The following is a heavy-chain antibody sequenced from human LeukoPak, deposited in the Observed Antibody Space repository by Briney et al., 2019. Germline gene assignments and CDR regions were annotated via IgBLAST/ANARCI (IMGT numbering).Heavy chain of an antibody. Sequence: ASVKVSCKASGYTFTSYGISWVRQAPGQGLEWMGWISAYNGNTNYAQKLQGRVTMTTDTSTSTAYMELRSLRSDDTAVYYCAALVGSSSWYLASDPWGQGTLVTVSS. CDR1: GYTFTSYG. V-gene: IGHV1-18*01. CDR3: AALVGSSSWYLASDP. CDR2: ISAYNGNT. J-gene: IGHJ5*02. D-gene: IGHD6-13*01.